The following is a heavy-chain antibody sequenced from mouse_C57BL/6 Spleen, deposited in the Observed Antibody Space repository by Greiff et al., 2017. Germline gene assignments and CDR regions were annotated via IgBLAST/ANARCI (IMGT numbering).Heavy chain of an antibody. CDR3: ARGVTTVVAYYFDY. CDR2: INPNNGGT. J-gene: IGHJ2*01. CDR1: GYTFTDYN. Sequence: EVQLQQSGPELVKPGASVKIPCKASGYTFTDYNMDWVKPSHGKSLEWIGDINPNNGGTIYNQKFKGKATLTVDKSSSTAYMERRSLTSEDTAVYYCARGVTTVVAYYFDYWRQGTTLTVSS. D-gene: IGHD1-1*01. V-gene: IGHV1-18*01.